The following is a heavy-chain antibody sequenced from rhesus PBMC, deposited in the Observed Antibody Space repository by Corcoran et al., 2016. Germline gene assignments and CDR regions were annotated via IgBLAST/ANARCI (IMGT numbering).Heavy chain of an antibody. Sequence: QLQLQESGPGLVKPSETLSVTCAVSGGSISSSYWSWIRPAPGTGLEWIGYIYGSGSSTNYNPYLKCRVTLSVDTSKNQLSLKLSSVTTADTAVYYCARGDTAGTVFDYWGQGVLVTVSS. CDR2: IYGSGSST. D-gene: IGHD5-42*01. J-gene: IGHJ4*01. V-gene: IGHV4-169*01. CDR1: GGSISSSY. CDR3: ARGDTAGTVFDY.